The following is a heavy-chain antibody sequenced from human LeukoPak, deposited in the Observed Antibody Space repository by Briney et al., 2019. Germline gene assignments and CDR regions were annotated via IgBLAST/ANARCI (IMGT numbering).Heavy chain of an antibody. CDR3: ARVDGDYEYYYYYMDV. D-gene: IGHD4-17*01. Sequence: SETLSLTCTVSGYSISSGYYWGWIRQPPGKGLEWIGRIYHSGSTYYNPSLKSRVTISVDTSKNQFSLKLSSVTAADTAVYYCARVDGDYEYYYYYMDVWGKGTTVTISS. V-gene: IGHV4-38-2*02. CDR2: IYHSGST. J-gene: IGHJ6*03. CDR1: GYSISSGYY.